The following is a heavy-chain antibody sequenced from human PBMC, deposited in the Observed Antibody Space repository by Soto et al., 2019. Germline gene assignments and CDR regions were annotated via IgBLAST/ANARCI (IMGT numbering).Heavy chain of an antibody. CDR2: IYYSGST. D-gene: IGHD3-9*01. V-gene: IGHV4-30-4*01. Sequence: QVQLQESGPGLVKPSQTLSLTCTVSGGSISSGDYYWSWIRQPPGKGLEWIGYIYYSGSTYYNPSLKSRVTVSLDTSKNQFSLKLSSVTAADTAVYYCARAVDILTRYYFDYWGQGTLVTVSS. CDR1: GGSISSGDYY. J-gene: IGHJ4*02. CDR3: ARAVDILTRYYFDY.